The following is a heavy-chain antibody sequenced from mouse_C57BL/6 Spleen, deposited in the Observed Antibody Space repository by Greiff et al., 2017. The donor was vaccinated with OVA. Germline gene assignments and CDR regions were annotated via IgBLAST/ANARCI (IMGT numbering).Heavy chain of an antibody. CDR3: ARGYYGSSSLFAY. J-gene: IGHJ3*01. Sequence: EVQLQQSVAELVRPGASVKLSCTASGCNIKNTYMHWVKQRPEQGLEWIGRIDPANGKTKYAPKFQGKATITADTSSNTAYLQLSSLTSEDTAIYYCARGYYGSSSLFAYWGQGTLVTVSA. D-gene: IGHD1-1*01. V-gene: IGHV14-3*01. CDR1: GCNIKNTY. CDR2: IDPANGKT.